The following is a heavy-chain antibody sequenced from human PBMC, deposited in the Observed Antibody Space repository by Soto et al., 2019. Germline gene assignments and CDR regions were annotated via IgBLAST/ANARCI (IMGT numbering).Heavy chain of an antibody. CDR3: ARHTRNQFEP. Sequence: PSETLSLTCTVSGGSISSYYWSWIRQPPGKGLEWIGYIYYSGSTNYNPSLKSRVTISVDTSKSQFSLKLSSVTAADTAVYYCARHTRNQFEPWGQGTMVTVSS. CDR2: IYYSGST. CDR1: GGSISSYY. V-gene: IGHV4-59*08. J-gene: IGHJ5*02.